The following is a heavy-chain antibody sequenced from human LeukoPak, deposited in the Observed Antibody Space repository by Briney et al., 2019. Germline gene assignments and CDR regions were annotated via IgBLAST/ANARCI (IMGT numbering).Heavy chain of an antibody. CDR1: GYTFTNYY. D-gene: IGHD3-22*01. V-gene: IGHV1-46*01. J-gene: IGHJ4*02. CDR3: AASPDYYDSSGYSYYFDY. Sequence: ASEKVSCKASGYTFTNYYVHWVRQAPGQGLEWLGLTNPNGISTNYAQRFQGRVTMTRDTSTGTVYMELSSLISDDTALYYCAASPDYYDSSGYSYYFDYWGQGTLVTVSS. CDR2: TNPNGIST.